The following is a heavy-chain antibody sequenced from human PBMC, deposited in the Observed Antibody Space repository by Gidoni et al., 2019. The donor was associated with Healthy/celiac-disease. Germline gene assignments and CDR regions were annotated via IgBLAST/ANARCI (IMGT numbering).Heavy chain of an antibody. V-gene: IGHV3-23*01. J-gene: IGHJ5*02. CDR1: GFTFRSYA. Sequence: EVQLLESGGGLVQPGGSLRLSCAASGFTFRSYAMSWVRQAPGKGLEWVSAISGSGGSTYYADSVKGRFTISRDNSKNTLYLQMNSLRAEDTAVYYCAKVGVNAAHFDYEDWFDPWGQGTLVTVSS. CDR2: ISGSGGST. D-gene: IGHD3-16*01. CDR3: AKVGVNAAHFDYEDWFDP.